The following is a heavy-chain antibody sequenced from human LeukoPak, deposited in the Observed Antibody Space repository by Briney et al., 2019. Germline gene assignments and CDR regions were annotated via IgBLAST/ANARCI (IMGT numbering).Heavy chain of an antibody. CDR1: GYTFTSYG. CDR3: ARSTGLGMYYYYMDV. D-gene: IGHD3-10*01. CDR2: ISAYNGNT. Sequence: ASVKVSCKVSGYTFTSYGISWVRQAPGLGLEWMGWISAYNGNTNYAQKLQGRVTMTTDTSTSTAYMELGSLRSDDTAVYYCARSTGLGMYYYYMDVWGKGTTVTVSS. J-gene: IGHJ6*03. V-gene: IGHV1-18*01.